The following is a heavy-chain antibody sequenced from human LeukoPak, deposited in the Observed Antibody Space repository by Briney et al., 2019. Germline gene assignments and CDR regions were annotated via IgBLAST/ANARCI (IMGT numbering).Heavy chain of an antibody. CDR2: INHSGST. V-gene: IGHV4-34*01. J-gene: IGHJ4*02. D-gene: IGHD3-3*01. Sequence: PSETLSLTGAVYGGSFSGYYWSWIRQPPGKGLEWIGEINHSGSTNYNPSLKSRVTISVDTSKNQFSLKLSSVTAADTAVYYCARGGLRFLEWLSRGRGGYFDYWGQGTLVTVSS. CDR1: GGSFSGYY. CDR3: ARGGLRFLEWLSRGRGGYFDY.